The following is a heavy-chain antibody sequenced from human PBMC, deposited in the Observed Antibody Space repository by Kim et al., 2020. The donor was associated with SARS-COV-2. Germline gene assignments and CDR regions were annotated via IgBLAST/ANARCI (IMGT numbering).Heavy chain of an antibody. CDR1: GGSISSYY. V-gene: IGHV4-59*01. Sequence: SETLSLTCTVSGGSISSYYWSWIRQPPGKGLEWIGYIYYSGSTNYNPSLKSRVTISVDTSKNQFSLKLSSVTAADTAVYYCARGKGAVRGVMSYGMDVWGQGTTVTVSS. J-gene: IGHJ6*02. D-gene: IGHD3-10*01. CDR2: IYYSGST. CDR3: ARGKGAVRGVMSYGMDV.